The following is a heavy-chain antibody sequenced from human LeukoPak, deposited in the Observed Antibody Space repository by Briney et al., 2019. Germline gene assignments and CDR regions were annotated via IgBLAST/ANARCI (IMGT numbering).Heavy chain of an antibody. V-gene: IGHV3-23*01. CDR3: AKVFVRYQEADY. D-gene: IGHD1-26*01. CDR1: GFTFNTYA. CDR2: ISASGAGT. J-gene: IGHJ4*02. Sequence: GGSLRLSCAASGFTFNTYAMSRVRQAPGKGLEWVSSISASGAGTYYADSVKGRFTISRDNSKNTLYLQMNSLRAEDTAVYYCAKVFVRYQEADYWGQGTLVTVSS.